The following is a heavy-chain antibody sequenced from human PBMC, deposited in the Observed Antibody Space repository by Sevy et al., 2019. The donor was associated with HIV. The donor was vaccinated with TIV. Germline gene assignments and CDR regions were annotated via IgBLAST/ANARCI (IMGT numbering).Heavy chain of an antibody. D-gene: IGHD3-9*01. V-gene: IGHV4-4*07. CDR3: AVAGYFDPKGAYYYYYMDV. CDR1: GGSISSYY. J-gene: IGHJ6*03. Sequence: SETLSLTCTVSGGSISSYYWSWIRQPAGKGLEWIGRIYTSGSTNYNPSLKSRGTMSVDTSKNQFSLKLGSVTAADTAVYYWAVAGYFDPKGAYYYYYMDVWGKGTTVTVSS. CDR2: IYTSGST.